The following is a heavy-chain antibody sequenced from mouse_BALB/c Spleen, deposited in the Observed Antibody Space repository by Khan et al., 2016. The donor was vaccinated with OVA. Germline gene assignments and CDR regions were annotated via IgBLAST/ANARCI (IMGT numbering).Heavy chain of an antibody. J-gene: IGHJ3*01. D-gene: IGHD2-14*01. V-gene: IGHV4-1*02. CDR3: ASPYRYDGRACFAY. Sequence: EVQLQESGGGLVQPGGSLKLSCAASGFDFSRYWMSWVRQAPGKGLEWIGEINPDSSTINYTPSLKDKFIISRDNAKNTLYLQMSKVRSEDTALSYGASPYRYDGRACFAYWGHGPLFTVSA. CDR1: GFDFSRYW. CDR2: INPDSSTI.